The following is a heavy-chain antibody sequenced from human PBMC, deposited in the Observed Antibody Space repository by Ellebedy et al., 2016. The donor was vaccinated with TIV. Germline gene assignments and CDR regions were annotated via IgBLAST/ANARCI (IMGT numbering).Heavy chain of an antibody. CDR1: GGSISSSFYQ. CDR2: IYHSETT. D-gene: IGHD6-19*01. Sequence: SETLSLTCTVSGGSISSSFYQWGWIRQPPGKGLEWVGSIYHSETTYYNPSLKSRVTISVDTSKNQFSLRLTSVTAADTAVYYCAEGRSGWYYFDYWGQGTLVTVSS. CDR3: AEGRSGWYYFDY. V-gene: IGHV4-39*07. J-gene: IGHJ4*02.